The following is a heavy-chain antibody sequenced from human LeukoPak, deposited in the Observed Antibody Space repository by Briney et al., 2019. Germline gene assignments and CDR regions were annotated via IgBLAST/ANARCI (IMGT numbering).Heavy chain of an antibody. Sequence: GGSLRLSCAASGFTFSSYWMSWVRQAPGKGLEWVANIKQDGSEKYYVDSVKGRFTISRDNAKNSLYLQMNSLRAEDTAVYYCARVLGYCSSTSCSYFDYWGQGTLVTVSS. J-gene: IGHJ4*02. V-gene: IGHV3-7*01. CDR1: GFTFSSYW. D-gene: IGHD2-2*01. CDR2: IKQDGSEK. CDR3: ARVLGYCSSTSCSYFDY.